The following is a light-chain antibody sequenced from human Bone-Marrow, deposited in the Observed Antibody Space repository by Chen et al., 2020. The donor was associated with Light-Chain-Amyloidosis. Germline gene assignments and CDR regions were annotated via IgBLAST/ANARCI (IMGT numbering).Light chain of an antibody. CDR1: SSDVGGDNH. V-gene: IGLV2-14*01. CDR2: EVT. J-gene: IGLJ1*01. Sequence: HSALTQPASLFRSPGQPITIPSPGTSSDVGGDNHVSWYQQHPGQAPKLMIYEVTNRPSWVPDRFSGSKSDNTASLTISGLQTEDEADYFCSSYTVTNTLVFGSGTRVTVL. CDR3: SSYTVTNTLV.